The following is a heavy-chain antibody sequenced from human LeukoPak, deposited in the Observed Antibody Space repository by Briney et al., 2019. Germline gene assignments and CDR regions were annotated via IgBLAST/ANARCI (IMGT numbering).Heavy chain of an antibody. V-gene: IGHV4-59*01. D-gene: IGHD4-17*01. Sequence: SETLSLTCTVSGGSISSYYWSWIRQPPGKGLEWIGYIYYSGSTNYNPSLKSRVTISVDTSKNQFSLKLSSVTAADTAVYYCARYHAVRGYYWGQGTLVTVSS. CDR1: GGSISSYY. CDR3: ARYHAVRGYY. CDR2: IYYSGST. J-gene: IGHJ4*02.